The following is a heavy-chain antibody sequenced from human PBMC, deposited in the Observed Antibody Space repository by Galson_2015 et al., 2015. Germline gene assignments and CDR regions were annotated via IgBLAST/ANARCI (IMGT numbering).Heavy chain of an antibody. CDR2: TNIDGSST. Sequence: SLRLSCAASGFTLSRPWMNWVRQVPGRGLVWVSRTNIDGSSTTYADSVKGRFTISRDNAKNTLYLQMNGLRGEDTAVYYRVSSGIYGYWGQGTLVTVSS. CDR3: VSSGIYGY. D-gene: IGHD1-26*01. J-gene: IGHJ4*02. V-gene: IGHV3-74*01. CDR1: GFTLSRPW.